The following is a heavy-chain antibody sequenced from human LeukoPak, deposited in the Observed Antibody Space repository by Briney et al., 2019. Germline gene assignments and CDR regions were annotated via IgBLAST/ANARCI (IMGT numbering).Heavy chain of an antibody. CDR1: GFTLSGYA. V-gene: IGHV3-30-3*01. CDR2: ISYDGSNE. CDR3: ARVGYYASGPFSYFDY. Sequence: GGSLRLSCAASGFTLSGYAMHWVRQAPGKGLEWVAVISYDGSNEYYADSVKGRFTISRDNSKNTLYLQMNSLSVADTAVYYCARVGYYASGPFSYFDYWGQGTLVTVSS. J-gene: IGHJ4*02. D-gene: IGHD3-10*01.